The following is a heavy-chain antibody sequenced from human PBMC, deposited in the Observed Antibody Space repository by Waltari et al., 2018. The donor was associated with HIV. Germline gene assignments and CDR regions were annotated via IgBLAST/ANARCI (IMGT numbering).Heavy chain of an antibody. D-gene: IGHD2-21*02. J-gene: IGHJ5*02. CDR3: ATCGGDCPEGWFDP. V-gene: IGHV1-45*02. CDR2: ITPFNGNT. CDR1: GSTFTYRY. Sequence: HMHLVQSGAEVKKTGSSVELYCQASGSTFTYRYLHWVRQAPGQALEWMGWITPFNGNTNYAQKFQDRVTITRDRSMSTAYMELSSLRSEDTAMYYCATCGGDCPEGWFDPWGQGTLVTVSS.